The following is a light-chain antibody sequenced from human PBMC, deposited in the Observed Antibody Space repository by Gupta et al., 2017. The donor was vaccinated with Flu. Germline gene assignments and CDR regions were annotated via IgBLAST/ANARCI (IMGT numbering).Light chain of an antibody. J-gene: IGLJ2*01. CDR1: SSDVGGYNY. Sequence: SALTSPASVSGPPGRSSPLSCTGPSSDVGGYNYVSWYQQHPGKAPKLMIYEVNNRPSGVSNRFSGSKSGNTASLTISGLQAEDEADYYCSSYTSTSTPVVFGGGTKLTVL. V-gene: IGLV2-14*01. CDR3: SSYTSTSTPVV. CDR2: EVN.